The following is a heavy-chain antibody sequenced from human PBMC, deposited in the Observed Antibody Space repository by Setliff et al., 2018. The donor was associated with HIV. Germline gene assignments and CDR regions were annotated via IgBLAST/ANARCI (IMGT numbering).Heavy chain of an antibody. CDR3: ARKGSGSSFDFEY. Sequence: APVKVSCKASGYTFTDYTIHWVRQAPGQRLEWMGWINAGNGNTKYSQKFQGRVSITRDTSASTAYMELSSLRSEDTAVYYCARKGSGSSFDFEYWGQGTLVTVSS. CDR1: GYTFTDYT. V-gene: IGHV1-3*01. CDR2: INAGNGNT. D-gene: IGHD3-10*01. J-gene: IGHJ4*02.